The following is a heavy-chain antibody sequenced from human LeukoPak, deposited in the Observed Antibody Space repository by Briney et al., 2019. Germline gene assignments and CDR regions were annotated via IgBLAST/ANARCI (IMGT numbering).Heavy chain of an antibody. V-gene: IGHV3-21*01. J-gene: IGHJ3*02. CDR1: GFTFCSYS. D-gene: IGHD1-26*01. CDR3: ARDNAWEPGAFDI. CDR2: ISSSSSYI. Sequence: GGSLRLSCAASGFTFCSYSMNWVRQAPGKGLEWVSSISSSSSYIYYADSVKGRFTISRDNAKNSLYLQMNSLRAEDTAVYYCARDNAWEPGAFDIWGQGTMVTVSS.